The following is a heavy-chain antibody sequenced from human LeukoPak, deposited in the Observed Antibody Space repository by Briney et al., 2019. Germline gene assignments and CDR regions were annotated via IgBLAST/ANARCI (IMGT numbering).Heavy chain of an antibody. V-gene: IGHV3-74*01. CDR3: ARDQGSFDY. Sequence: GGSLRLSCEASGFIFSSYWMHWVRQVPGKGLVWVSRINSDGSSTTYADFVKGRFTISRDNAKNTLYLQMNSLRAEDTAVYYCARDQGSFDYWGQGTLVTVSS. CDR2: INSDGSST. J-gene: IGHJ4*02. CDR1: GFIFSSYW.